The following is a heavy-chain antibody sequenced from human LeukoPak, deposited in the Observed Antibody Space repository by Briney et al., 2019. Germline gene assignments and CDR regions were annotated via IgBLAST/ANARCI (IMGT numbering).Heavy chain of an antibody. D-gene: IGHD6-13*01. V-gene: IGHV3-66*01. CDR2: GYSGGST. J-gene: IGHJ4*02. CDR3: ATVEYTGTWYSSPPFDY. CDR1: GFTVSSNY. Sequence: GGSLRLSCAVSGFTVSSNYMSWVRQAPGKGLERVSLGYSGGSTYYADSVKGRFTISRDNSKNTVYLQMNSLRVEDTAVYYCATVEYTGTWYSSPPFDYWGQGTLVTVSS.